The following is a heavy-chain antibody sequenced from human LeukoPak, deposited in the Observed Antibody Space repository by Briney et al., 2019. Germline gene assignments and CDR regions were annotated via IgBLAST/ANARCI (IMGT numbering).Heavy chain of an antibody. V-gene: IGHV4-59*08. CDR1: GCSISSYY. Sequence: SETLSLTCTVSGCSISSYYWSWIRQPPGKGLEWIGYIYYSGSTNYNPSLKSRVTISVDTSKNQFSLKLSSVTAADTAVYYCARSDSDDFYGDVNWFEPWGQGTLVTVSS. D-gene: IGHD4-17*01. J-gene: IGHJ5*02. CDR2: IYYSGST. CDR3: ARSDSDDFYGDVNWFEP.